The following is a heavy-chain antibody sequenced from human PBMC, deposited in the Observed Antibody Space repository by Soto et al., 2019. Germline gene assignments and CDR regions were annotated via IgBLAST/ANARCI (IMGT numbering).Heavy chain of an antibody. Sequence: ASVKVSCKTSGYTFSSNWIHWARRAPGQGLEWMGVIHPSGDTAHYAQKFQGRVTMTTDTSTGTLYMQLNSLTPGDTAVYYCARDHSISSSGAWWLDPWGQGTLGTVSS. CDR2: IHPSGDTA. CDR1: GYTFSSNW. D-gene: IGHD2-21*01. J-gene: IGHJ5*02. V-gene: IGHV1-46*01. CDR3: ARDHSISSSGAWWLDP.